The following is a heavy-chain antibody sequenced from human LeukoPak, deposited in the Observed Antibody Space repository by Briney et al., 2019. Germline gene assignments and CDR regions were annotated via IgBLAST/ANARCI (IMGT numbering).Heavy chain of an antibody. CDR2: MYLSGTT. CDR3: AGLVGRYSSDLYYYYFDY. D-gene: IGHD1-26*01. J-gene: IGHJ4*02. Sequence: SETLSLTCTVSGDSINSLDLWSWVRQPLGKGLEWIGEMYLSGTTHSNPSVKSRVTISIDKSKNQFFLNLSSVTAADTAVYYCAGLVGRYSSDLYYYYFDYWGQGTLVTVSS. CDR1: GDSINSLDL. V-gene: IGHV4-4*02.